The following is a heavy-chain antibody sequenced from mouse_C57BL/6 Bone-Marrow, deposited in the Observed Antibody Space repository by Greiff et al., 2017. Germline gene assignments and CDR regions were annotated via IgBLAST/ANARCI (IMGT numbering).Heavy chain of an antibody. CDR1: GYTFTSYW. D-gene: IGHD1-1*01. Sequence: QVQLKQSGAELVMPGASVKLSCKASGYTFTSYWMHWVKQRPGQGLEWIGEIDPSDSYTNYNQKFKGTSTLTVDKSSSTAYMQLSSLTSEDSAVYYGAITTGVATRDWYFDVWGTGTTVTVSS. J-gene: IGHJ1*03. CDR2: IDPSDSYT. CDR3: AITTGVATRDWYFDV. V-gene: IGHV1-69*01.